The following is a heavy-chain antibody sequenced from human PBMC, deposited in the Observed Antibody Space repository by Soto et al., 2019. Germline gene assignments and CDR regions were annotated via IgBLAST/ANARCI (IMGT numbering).Heavy chain of an antibody. CDR3: ARVPPTYYDILPLPSDAFDI. CDR2: ISSSSSTI. V-gene: IGHV3-48*01. Sequence: GSLRLCCAASGFTFSSYSMNWVRQAPGKGLEWVSYISSSSSTIYYADSVKGRFTISRDNAKNSLYLQMNSLRAEDTAVYYCARVPPTYYDILPLPSDAFDIWGQGTMVTVSS. J-gene: IGHJ3*02. CDR1: GFTFSSYS. D-gene: IGHD3-9*01.